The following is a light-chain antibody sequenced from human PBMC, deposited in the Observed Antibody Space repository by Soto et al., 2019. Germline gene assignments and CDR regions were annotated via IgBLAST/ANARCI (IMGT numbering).Light chain of an antibody. CDR3: QQYVSSPFT. Sequence: EIVLTQSPGTLSLAPGGRASLSCRASQSVSPYLAWYQQKPGQSPRLLIYGASTRAIGIPDRFSGSGSGTDLPLTISRLEHEDSAVYYCQQYVSSPFTFGPGTKVDIK. CDR1: QSVSPY. V-gene: IGKV3-20*01. J-gene: IGKJ3*01. CDR2: GAS.